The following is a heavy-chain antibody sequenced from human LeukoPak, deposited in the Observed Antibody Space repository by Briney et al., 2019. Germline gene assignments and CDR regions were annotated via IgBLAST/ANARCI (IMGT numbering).Heavy chain of an antibody. Sequence: PGGSLRLSCAASGFTFSSYAMSWVRQAPGKGLEWVSAISGSGGSTYYVDSVKGRFTISRDNSKNTLYLQMNSLRAKDTAVYYCAKDAPVNIVVVPAANSWGQGTLVTVSS. V-gene: IGHV3-23*01. CDR2: ISGSGGST. CDR3: AKDAPVNIVVVPAANS. D-gene: IGHD2-2*01. J-gene: IGHJ4*02. CDR1: GFTFSSYA.